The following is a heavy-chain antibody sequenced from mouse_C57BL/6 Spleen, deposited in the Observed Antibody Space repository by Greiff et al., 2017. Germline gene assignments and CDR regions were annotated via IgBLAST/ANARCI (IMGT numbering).Heavy chain of an antibody. CDR1: GYTFTSYG. CDR3: ARRGNYDYDPSFDY. V-gene: IGHV1-81*01. D-gene: IGHD2-4*01. J-gene: IGHJ2*01. Sequence: VQLVESGAELARPGASVKLSCKASGYTFTSYGISWVKQRTGQGLEWIGEIYPRSGNTYYNEKFKGQGTLTADKSSSTAYMELRSLTSEDSAVYFCARRGNYDYDPSFDYWGQGTTLTVSS. CDR2: IYPRSGNT.